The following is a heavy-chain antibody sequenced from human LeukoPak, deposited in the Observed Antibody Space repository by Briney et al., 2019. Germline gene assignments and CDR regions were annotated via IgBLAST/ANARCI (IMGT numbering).Heavy chain of an antibody. V-gene: IGHV3-30*02. CDR3: AKDPIGYYGSGSYFY. J-gene: IGHJ4*02. Sequence: PGGSLRLSCAASGFTFSSYGMHWVRQAPGKGLEWVAFIRNDGSNKYYADSVKGRFTISRDNSKNTRYLQMNSLRAEDTAVYYCAKDPIGYYGSGSYFYWGQGTLVTVSS. CDR1: GFTFSSYG. D-gene: IGHD3-10*01. CDR2: IRNDGSNK.